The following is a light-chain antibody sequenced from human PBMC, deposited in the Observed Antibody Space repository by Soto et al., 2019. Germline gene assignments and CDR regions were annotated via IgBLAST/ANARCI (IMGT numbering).Light chain of an antibody. J-gene: IGLJ2*01. CDR3: SSFAGGGNPVL. CDR2: EVT. Sequence: QSALTQPPSASGSLGQSVTISCTGTSSDVGGYNYVSWHQQHPGKAPKVMIYEVTKRPPGVPDRFSGSKSGNTASPTVSGLQAEDEADYYCSSFAGGGNPVLLGGGTQLTVL. CDR1: SSDVGGYNY. V-gene: IGLV2-8*01.